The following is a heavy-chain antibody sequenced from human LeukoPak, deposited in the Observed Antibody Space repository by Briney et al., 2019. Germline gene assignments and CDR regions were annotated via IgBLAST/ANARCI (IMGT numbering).Heavy chain of an antibody. V-gene: IGHV1-58*02. Sequence: SVKVSCKASGFTFTSSAMQWVRQARGQRLEWIGWTVVGSGNTNYAQKFQERVTITRDMSTSTAYMELSSLRSEDTAVYYCAADMENCSSTSCYYYYGMDVWGQGTTVTVSS. CDR3: AADMENCSSTSCYYYYGMDV. CDR2: TVVGSGNT. CDR1: GFTFTSSA. J-gene: IGHJ6*02. D-gene: IGHD2-2*01.